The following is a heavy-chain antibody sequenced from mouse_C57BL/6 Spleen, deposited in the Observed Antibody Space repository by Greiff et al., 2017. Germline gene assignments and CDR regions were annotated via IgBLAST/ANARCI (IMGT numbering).Heavy chain of an antibody. CDR2: IRLKSDNYAT. CDR3: TGDCWSPLAY. V-gene: IGHV6-3*01. CDR1: GFTFSNYW. Sequence: EVQGVESGGGLVQPGGSMKLSCVASGFTFSNYWMNWVRQSPEKGLEWVAQIRLKSDNYATPYAESVKGRFTISRDESKSSVDMQMNNLRSEDSGIYYCTGDCWSPLAYGGQGTLVTVSA. J-gene: IGHJ3*01.